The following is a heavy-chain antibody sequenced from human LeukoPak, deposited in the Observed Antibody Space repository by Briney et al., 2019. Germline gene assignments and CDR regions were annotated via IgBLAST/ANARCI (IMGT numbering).Heavy chain of an antibody. CDR1: GGSISSGSYY. J-gene: IGHJ6*02. Sequence: SQTLSLTCTVSGGSISSGSYYWSWIRQPAGKGLEWIGRIYTSGSTNYNPSLKSRVTISVDTSKNQFSLKLSSVTAADTAMYYCATSGLRPIYYYYGMDVWGQGTTVTVSS. CDR3: ATSGLRPIYYYYGMDV. D-gene: IGHD5-12*01. CDR2: IYTSGST. V-gene: IGHV4-61*02.